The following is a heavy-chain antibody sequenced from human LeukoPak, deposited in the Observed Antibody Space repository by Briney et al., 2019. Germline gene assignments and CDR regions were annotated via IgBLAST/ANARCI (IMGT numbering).Heavy chain of an antibody. Sequence: GGSLRLSCAASGFTFSSYSMNWVRQAPGKGLEWVSSISSSSSYIYYADSVKGRFTISRDNSKNTLYLQMNSLRPEDTAVYYCAKDGRQRKTYFYGSECANAFDFWGQGTMVTVSS. CDR1: GFTFSSYS. CDR3: AKDGRQRKTYFYGSECANAFDF. V-gene: IGHV3-21*01. CDR2: ISSSSSYI. J-gene: IGHJ3*01. D-gene: IGHD3-10*01.